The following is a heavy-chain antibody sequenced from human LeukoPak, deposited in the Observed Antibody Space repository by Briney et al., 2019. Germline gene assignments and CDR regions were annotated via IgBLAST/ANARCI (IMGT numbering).Heavy chain of an antibody. CDR1: GFTFDDYT. J-gene: IGHJ4*02. CDR3: AKDGDRDGYESRFDY. Sequence: GGSLSLSCAASGFTFDDYTMHWVRQAPGKGLEWVSLISWDGGSTYYADSVKGRFTISRDNSKNSLYLQMNSLRTEDTALYYCAKDGDRDGYESRFDYWGQGTLVTVSS. V-gene: IGHV3-43*01. CDR2: ISWDGGST. D-gene: IGHD5-24*01.